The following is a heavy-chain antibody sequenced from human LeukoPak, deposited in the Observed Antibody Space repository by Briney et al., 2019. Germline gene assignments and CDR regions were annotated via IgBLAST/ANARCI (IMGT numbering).Heavy chain of an antibody. CDR1: GFTFSSYA. J-gene: IGHJ4*02. Sequence: GGSLRLSCAASGFTFSSYAMSWIRQAPGKGLEWVSYISNSGSIIYYADSVKGRFTISRDNAKNSLYLQMNSLGAEDSAFYFCARGETIAATGPLFDYWGQGTLVTVSS. CDR3: ARGETIAATGPLFDY. V-gene: IGHV3-11*01. D-gene: IGHD6-13*01. CDR2: ISNSGSII.